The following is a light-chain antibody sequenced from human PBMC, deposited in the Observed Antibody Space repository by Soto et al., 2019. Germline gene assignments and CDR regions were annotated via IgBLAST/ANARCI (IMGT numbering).Light chain of an antibody. J-gene: IGKJ5*01. Sequence: DIQMTQSPPSLSASVGDRVTITCRASQSLSSYLNWYQQKPGQAPQLLIYDASSFQSGVPSRFSGSGSGTDFTLTISSLQPEDFAPYYCQQGYNTPLTFGQGTRLEIK. V-gene: IGKV1-39*01. CDR3: QQGYNTPLT. CDR1: QSLSSY. CDR2: DAS.